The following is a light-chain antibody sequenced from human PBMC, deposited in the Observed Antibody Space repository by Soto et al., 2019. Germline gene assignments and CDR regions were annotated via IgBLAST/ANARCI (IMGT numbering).Light chain of an antibody. CDR2: GTS. J-gene: IGKJ1*01. CDR1: QSVSRSY. V-gene: IGKV3-20*01. Sequence: EIVLTQSPGTLSLSPGERGTLSCRASQSVSRSYLAWYQQKAGQAPRLLIYGTSIRATGIPDRFSGSWSGTDFTLTISRLEPEDFAVYYCQQYGSSPTFGQGTKVEVK. CDR3: QQYGSSPT.